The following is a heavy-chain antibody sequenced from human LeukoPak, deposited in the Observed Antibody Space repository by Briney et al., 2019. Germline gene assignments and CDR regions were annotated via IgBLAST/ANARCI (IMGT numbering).Heavy chain of an antibody. CDR3: VRRVQLERRNYFDY. CDR1: GYIFTSHD. Sequence: GASVKVSCRASGYIFTSHDINWVRQAAGQGLEWMGWMNPNSSKTGYAQKFQGRITMTRDTSINTAYMELSSLRSEDTAVYYCVRRVQLERRNYFDYWGQGTLVTVSS. J-gene: IGHJ4*02. V-gene: IGHV1-8*01. CDR2: MNPNSSKT. D-gene: IGHD1-1*01.